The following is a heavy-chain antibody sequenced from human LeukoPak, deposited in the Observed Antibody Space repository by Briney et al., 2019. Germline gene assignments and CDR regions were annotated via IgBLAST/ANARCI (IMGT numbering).Heavy chain of an antibody. CDR2: IFHSGIT. J-gene: IGHJ3*02. CDR3: ASSVAAALGAFDI. Sequence: KSSGTLSLTCAVSGGSISTYNWWSWVRQPPGKGPEWIGEIFHSGITNYNPSLKSRVIMSVDKSKNQLSLKLNSVTAADTAVYYCASSVAAALGAFDIWGQGTMVTVSS. V-gene: IGHV4-4*02. CDR1: GGSISTYNW. D-gene: IGHD6-13*01.